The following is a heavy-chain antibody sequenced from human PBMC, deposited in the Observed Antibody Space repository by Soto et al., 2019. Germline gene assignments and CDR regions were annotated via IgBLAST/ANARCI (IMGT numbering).Heavy chain of an antibody. J-gene: IGHJ6*02. D-gene: IGHD3-3*01. CDR3: ARSPTITIFGVVMDV. CDR2: IYTSGST. Sequence: PSETLSLTCTVSGGSISSYYRSWVRQPAGKGLEWIGRIYTSGSTNYHPSLKSRVTMSVDTSKNRFSLKLSSVTAADTAVYYCARSPTITIFGVVMDVWGQGTTVTVSS. CDR1: GGSISSYY. V-gene: IGHV4-4*07.